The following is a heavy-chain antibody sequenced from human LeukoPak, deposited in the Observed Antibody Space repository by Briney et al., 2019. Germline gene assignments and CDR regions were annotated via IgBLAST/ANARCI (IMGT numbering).Heavy chain of an antibody. V-gene: IGHV3-21*01. Sequence: PGGSLRLSCAASGFTFSNYAMNWVRQAPGKGLEWVSSIRSSSTYTYYADSVKGRFTISRDNAKNSLYLQMNGLRAEDTAVYYCARVVYSSWTIDYWGQGTLVTVSS. CDR2: IRSSSTYT. J-gene: IGHJ4*02. CDR1: GFTFSNYA. D-gene: IGHD6-6*01. CDR3: ARVVYSSWTIDY.